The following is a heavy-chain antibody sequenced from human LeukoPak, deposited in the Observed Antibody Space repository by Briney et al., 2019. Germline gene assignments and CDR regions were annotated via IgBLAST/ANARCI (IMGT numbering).Heavy chain of an antibody. CDR2: ISGSGGST. CDR1: GFTFSSYG. Sequence: GGTLRLSCAASGFTFSSYGMSWVRQAPGKGLEWVSAISGSGGSTYYADSVKGRFTIYRDNSKNTLYLQMNSLGAEDTAVYYCASWRWLQSDVDYWGQGTLVTVSS. V-gene: IGHV3-23*01. J-gene: IGHJ4*02. D-gene: IGHD5-24*01. CDR3: ASWRWLQSDVDY.